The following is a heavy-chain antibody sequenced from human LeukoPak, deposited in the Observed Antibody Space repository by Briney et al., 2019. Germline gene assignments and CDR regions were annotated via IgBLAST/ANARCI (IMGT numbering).Heavy chain of an antibody. CDR2: IYHSGST. V-gene: IGHV4-30-2*01. Sequence: SQTLSLTCAVSGGSISSGGYSWSWIRQPPGKGLEWIGYIYHSGSTYYNPSLKSRVTISVDRSKNQFSLKLSSVTAADTAVYYCARDFSMTTVVLWTDAFDIWGQGTMVTVSS. D-gene: IGHD4-23*01. CDR1: GGSISSGGYS. J-gene: IGHJ3*02. CDR3: ARDFSMTTVVLWTDAFDI.